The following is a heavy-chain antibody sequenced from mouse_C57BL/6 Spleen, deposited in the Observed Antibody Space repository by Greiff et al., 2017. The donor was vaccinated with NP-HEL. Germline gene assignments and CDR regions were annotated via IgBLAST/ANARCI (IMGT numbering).Heavy chain of an antibody. Sequence: EVKLMESGGGLVKPGGSLKLSCAASGFTFSSYTMSWVRQTPEKRLEWVATISGGGGNTYYPDSVKGRFTISRDNAKNTLYLQMSSLRSEDTALYYCARRNGSSSWFAYWGQGTLVTVSA. D-gene: IGHD1-1*01. CDR1: GFTFSSYT. CDR3: ARRNGSSSWFAY. CDR2: ISGGGGNT. J-gene: IGHJ3*01. V-gene: IGHV5-9*01.